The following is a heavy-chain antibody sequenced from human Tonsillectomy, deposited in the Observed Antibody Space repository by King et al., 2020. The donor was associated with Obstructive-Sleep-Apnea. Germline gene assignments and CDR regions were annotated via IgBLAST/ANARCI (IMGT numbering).Heavy chain of an antibody. CDR2: MFTSGSI. CDR3: ARDVPYDWLVPYYYYGMDV. D-gene: IGHD3-9*01. CDR1: GGSISSYS. J-gene: IGHJ6*02. V-gene: IGHV4-4*07. Sequence: LQLQESGPGLVKRSETLSLTCTVSGGSISSYSWAWIRQPAGGGLEWIGRMFTSGSINCNPSLKSRVTMSVETSNNQFSLKLSSVTAADTAVYYCARDVPYDWLVPYYYYGMDVWGQGTTVTVSS.